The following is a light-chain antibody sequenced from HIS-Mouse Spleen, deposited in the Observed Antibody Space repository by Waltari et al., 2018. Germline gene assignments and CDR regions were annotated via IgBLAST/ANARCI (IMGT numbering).Light chain of an antibody. CDR2: EDS. CDR1: ALPKKY. J-gene: IGLJ2*01. CDR3: YSTDSSGNHRV. Sequence: SYELTQPPSVSVSPGQTARITCSGDALPKKYAYWYQQKSGQAPVLVIYEDSKRPSGIPAGVSGPSSGTMATLTISGAQVEDEADYYCYSTDSSGNHRVFGGGTKLTVL. V-gene: IGLV3-10*01.